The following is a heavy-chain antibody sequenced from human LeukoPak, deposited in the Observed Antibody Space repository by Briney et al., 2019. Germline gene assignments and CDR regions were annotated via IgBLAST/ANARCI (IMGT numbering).Heavy chain of an antibody. J-gene: IGHJ6*02. CDR3: ARGVDSSGYLNYYYYGMDV. V-gene: IGHV4-30-2*01. Sequence: SQTLSLTCAVSGGSISSGGYSWRWLRHPPGTGLEWIGYIYHSGSTYYNPSLKSRVTISVDRSKSQCSLKLSSVTAADTAVYYCARGVDSSGYLNYYYYGMDVWGQGTTVTVSS. D-gene: IGHD3-22*01. CDR2: IYHSGST. CDR1: GGSISSGGYS.